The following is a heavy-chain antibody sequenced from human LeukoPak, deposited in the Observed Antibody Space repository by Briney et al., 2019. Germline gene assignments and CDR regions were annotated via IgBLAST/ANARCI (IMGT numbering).Heavy chain of an antibody. D-gene: IGHD3-22*01. V-gene: IGHV3-23*01. CDR1: GFTFSSYA. CDR2: ISGSGGST. Sequence: GGSLRLSCAASGFTFSSYAMSWVRQAPWKGLEWVSAISGSGGSTYYADSVKGRLTISRDNSKNTLYLQMNSLRAEDTAVYYCVKDHYYDSSGSGIYWGQGTLVTVSS. CDR3: VKDHYYDSSGSGIY. J-gene: IGHJ4*02.